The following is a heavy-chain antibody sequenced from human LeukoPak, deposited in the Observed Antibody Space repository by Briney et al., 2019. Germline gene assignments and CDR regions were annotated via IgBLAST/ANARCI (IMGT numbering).Heavy chain of an antibody. V-gene: IGHV4-59*01. J-gene: IGHJ6*03. CDR3: ARGRVSSSTWYSTYYYFFYMDF. D-gene: IGHD4-11*01. CDR1: GFTFSDYY. Sequence: KPGGSLRLSCAASGFTFSDYYMSWIRQPPGKGLEWIGYIYYSGSTNYNPSLKSRVTISVDTSKNQFSLKLSSVTAADTAVYFCARGRVSSSTWYSTYYYFFYMDFWGKGTTVTVSS. CDR2: IYYSGST.